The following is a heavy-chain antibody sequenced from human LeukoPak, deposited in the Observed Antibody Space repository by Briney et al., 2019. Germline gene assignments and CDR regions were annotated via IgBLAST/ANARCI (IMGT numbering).Heavy chain of an antibody. V-gene: IGHV4-59*01. D-gene: IGHD6-13*01. CDR1: GGSISTYS. CDR2: IYYSGSI. Sequence: SETLSLTCTVSGGSISTYSWSWIRQPPGKGLEWIGYIYYSGSINYNPSLKSRVAISVDMSKSQISLKLSSVTAADTAVYYRARDASSWHYFDSWGQGTLVTVSS. J-gene: IGHJ4*02. CDR3: ARDASSWHYFDS.